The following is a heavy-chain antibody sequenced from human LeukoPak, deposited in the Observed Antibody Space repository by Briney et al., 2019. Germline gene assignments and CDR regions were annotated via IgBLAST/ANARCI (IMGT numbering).Heavy chain of an antibody. Sequence: GGSLRLSCADPGFTFSTYSMSWGRQAPGMGLECVAVISYDGEDAYYADSVKGRFTIPRDDSKNTVYLQMNSLRVGDSAVYSCARAPSVVRGVDIVWGWYLDLWGRGTLVTVSS. V-gene: IGHV3-30*03. J-gene: IGHJ2*01. D-gene: IGHD3-10*01. CDR2: ISYDGEDA. CDR1: GFTFSTYS. CDR3: ARAPSVVRGVDIVWGWYLDL.